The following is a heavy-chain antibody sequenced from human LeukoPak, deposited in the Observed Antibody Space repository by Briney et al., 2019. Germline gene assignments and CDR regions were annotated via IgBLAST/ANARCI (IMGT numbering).Heavy chain of an antibody. D-gene: IGHD3-9*01. CDR1: GFTFSSYG. CDR3: ALLVLRYFDWPTFDY. J-gene: IGHJ4*02. CDR2: ISYDGSNK. Sequence: GGSLRLSCAASGFTFSSYGMHWVRQAPGKGLEWVAVISYDGSNKYYADSVKGRFTISRDNSKNTLYLQMNSLRAEDTAVYYCALLVLRYFDWPTFDYWGQGTLVTVSS. V-gene: IGHV3-30*03.